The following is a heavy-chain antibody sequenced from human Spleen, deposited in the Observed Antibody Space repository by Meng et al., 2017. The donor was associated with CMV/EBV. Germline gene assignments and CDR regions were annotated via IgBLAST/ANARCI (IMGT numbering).Heavy chain of an antibody. V-gene: IGHV3-21*01. CDR1: GFTFSSYS. CDR3: ARVPRAGSARTYYYYGMDV. CDR2: ISSSSSYI. J-gene: IGHJ6*02. Sequence: GESLKISCAASGFTFSSYSMNWVRQAPGKGLEWVSSISSSSSYIYYADSLKGRFTISRDNSKNTLYLQMNSLRAEDTAVFYCARVPRAGSARTYYYYGMDVWGQGTTVTVSS. D-gene: IGHD6-6*01.